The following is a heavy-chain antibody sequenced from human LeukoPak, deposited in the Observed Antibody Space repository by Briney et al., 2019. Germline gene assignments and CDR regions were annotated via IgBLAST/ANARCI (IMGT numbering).Heavy chain of an antibody. CDR2: IYYSGST. V-gene: IGHV4-39*01. CDR1: GGSISSSSYY. CDR3: ARQYGDYVPDFDY. D-gene: IGHD4-17*01. J-gene: IGHJ4*02. Sequence: SETLSLTCTVFGGSISSSSYYWGWIRQPPGKGLEWIGSIYYSGSTYYNPSLKSRVTISVDTSKNQFSLKLSSVTAADTAVYYCARQYGDYVPDFDYWGQGTLVTVSS.